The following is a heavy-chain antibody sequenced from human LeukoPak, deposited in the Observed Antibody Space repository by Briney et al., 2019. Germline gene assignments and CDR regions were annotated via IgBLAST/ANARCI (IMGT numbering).Heavy chain of an antibody. CDR2: IASSGTIK. J-gene: IGHJ4*02. CDR3: ALLAVASDFDY. D-gene: IGHD6-19*01. V-gene: IGHV3-48*03. Sequence: GGSLRLSCVVSGFPFSVYEMNWVSQAPGKGLEWVSNIASSGTIKYYADSVKGRFSISRDNAKSSLYLQMNSLRVEDTAVYYCALLAVASDFDYWGQGALVTVSS. CDR1: GFPFSVYE.